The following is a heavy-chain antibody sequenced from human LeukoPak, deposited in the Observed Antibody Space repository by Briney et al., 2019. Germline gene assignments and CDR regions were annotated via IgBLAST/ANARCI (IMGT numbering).Heavy chain of an antibody. V-gene: IGHV3-53*01. CDR1: GFTVSSYY. Sequence: GGSLRLSCAASGFTVSSYYMTWVRQAPGKGLEWVSVIYSGGSTYYADSVRGRFTISSDNSKNTLYLQMNRLRAEDTAVYYCARASTPHYYYGMDVWGQGTTVTVSS. CDR2: IYSGGST. CDR3: ARASTPHYYYGMDV. D-gene: IGHD2-2*01. J-gene: IGHJ6*02.